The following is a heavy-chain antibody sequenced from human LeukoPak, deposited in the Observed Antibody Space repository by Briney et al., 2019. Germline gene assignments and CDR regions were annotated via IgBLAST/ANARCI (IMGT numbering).Heavy chain of an antibody. Sequence: GGSLRLSCVASGFSFSGYGMHWVRQAPGKGLEWVVYISYDGSNKYYADSVKGRFTISRDNSKNTVYLQMNSLRVDDTAVYYCAKDWRWELPIYGFNVWGQGTMVTVSS. V-gene: IGHV3-30*18. J-gene: IGHJ3*01. CDR1: GFSFSGYG. D-gene: IGHD1-26*01. CDR3: AKDWRWELPIYGFNV. CDR2: ISYDGSNK.